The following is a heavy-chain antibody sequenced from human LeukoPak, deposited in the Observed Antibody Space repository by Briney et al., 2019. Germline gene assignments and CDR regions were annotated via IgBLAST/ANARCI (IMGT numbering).Heavy chain of an antibody. D-gene: IGHD5-24*01. CDR1: GFTFSYYG. CDR3: ARRDRDAYTPLDY. V-gene: IGHV3-64D*09. Sequence: GGSLRLSCSASGFTFSYYGMHWVRQAPGKGLEYVSAISNNGGSTYYADSVKDRFTISRDNSKNTLFLQMSSLRADDTAVYYCARRDRDAYTPLDYWGQGTLVTVSS. CDR2: ISNNGGST. J-gene: IGHJ4*02.